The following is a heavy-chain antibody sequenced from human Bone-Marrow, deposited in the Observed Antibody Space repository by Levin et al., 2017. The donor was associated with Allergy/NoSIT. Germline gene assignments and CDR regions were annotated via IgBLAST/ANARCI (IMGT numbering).Heavy chain of an antibody. D-gene: IGHD1-26*01. V-gene: IGHV3-66*01. Sequence: GGSLRLSCAVSGLTVSTNYMSWDRQAPGKGLEWVSVIYGGGSTYYADSVKDRFTISRDSSKNALYLQMNSLRVEDTAVYYCAKGPYSGSYWEGDYWGQGTLVTVSS. CDR3: AKGPYSGSYWEGDY. CDR1: GLTVSTNY. CDR2: IYGGGST. J-gene: IGHJ4*02.